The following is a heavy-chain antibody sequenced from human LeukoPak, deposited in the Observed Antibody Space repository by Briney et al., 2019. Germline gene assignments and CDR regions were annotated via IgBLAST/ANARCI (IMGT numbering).Heavy chain of an antibody. V-gene: IGHV3-48*04. Sequence: GGSVSLSGSGSGFTCSSYSMNWIRQGPGKGLEGVSYPTSSSSRIYYEDSGKGRFTPSRENPTKSLYPEMSSLRAEETAVYYSILVRGVSNSSYTMDVSG. CDR3: ILVRGVSNSSYTMDV. CDR2: PTSSSSRI. CDR1: GFTCSSYS. J-gene: IGHJ6*03. D-gene: IGHD3-10*01.